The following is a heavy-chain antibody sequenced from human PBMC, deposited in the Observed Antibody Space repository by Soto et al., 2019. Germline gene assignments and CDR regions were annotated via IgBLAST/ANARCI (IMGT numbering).Heavy chain of an antibody. J-gene: IGHJ5*02. CDR1: GYTFTSYA. D-gene: IGHD6-25*01. V-gene: IGHV1-3*01. Sequence: ASVKVSCKASGYTFTSYAMHWVRQAPGQRLEWMGWINAGNGNTKYSQKFQGRVTITRDTSASTAYMELSSLRSEDTAVYYCARARKRYNWFDPWGQGTLVTVSS. CDR3: ARARKRYNWFDP. CDR2: INAGNGNT.